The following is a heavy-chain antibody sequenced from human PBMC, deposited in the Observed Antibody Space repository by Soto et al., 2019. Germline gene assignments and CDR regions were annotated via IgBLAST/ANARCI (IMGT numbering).Heavy chain of an antibody. Sequence: QVQLVQSGAEVKKPGASVKVSCKASGYTFTSYGISWVRQAPGQGLVWMGWISAYNGNTNYAQKLQGRVTMNTDTSTSTAYMELRTLRSADTAVYYCARNARELLLPQNWGQGTLVTVSS. CDR1: GYTFTSYG. CDR3: ARNARELLLPQN. V-gene: IGHV1-18*01. J-gene: IGHJ4*02. D-gene: IGHD1-26*01. CDR2: ISAYNGNT.